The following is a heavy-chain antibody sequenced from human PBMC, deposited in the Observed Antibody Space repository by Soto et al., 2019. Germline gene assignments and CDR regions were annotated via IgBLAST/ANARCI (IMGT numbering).Heavy chain of an antibody. CDR3: AKDVRMAFDFWAGYPPSYDF. CDR1: GFTFSSYA. D-gene: IGHD3-3*01. CDR2: LSGGGGRT. V-gene: IGHV3-23*01. J-gene: IGHJ4*02. Sequence: EVQVLESGGGLVQPGGSLRLSCAASGFTFSSYAMDWVRQAPGKGLEWVSGLSGGGGRTYYAHSVKGRFTISRDNAKNTMYLDMNSLRAEDTAIYYCAKDVRMAFDFWAGYPPSYDFWGQGTLVTVSS.